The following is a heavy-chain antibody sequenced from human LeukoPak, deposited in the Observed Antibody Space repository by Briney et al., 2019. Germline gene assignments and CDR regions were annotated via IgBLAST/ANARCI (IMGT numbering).Heavy chain of an antibody. Sequence: SETLSLTCAVYGGSFSGYYWSWTRQPPGKGLEWIGEINHSGSTNYNPSLKSRVTISVDTSKNQFSLKLSSVTAADTAVYYCARGLRYYGSGSYFGYYYGMDVWGQGTTVTVSS. CDR1: GGSFSGYY. J-gene: IGHJ6*02. CDR2: INHSGST. CDR3: ARGLRYYGSGSYFGYYYGMDV. D-gene: IGHD3-10*01. V-gene: IGHV4-34*01.